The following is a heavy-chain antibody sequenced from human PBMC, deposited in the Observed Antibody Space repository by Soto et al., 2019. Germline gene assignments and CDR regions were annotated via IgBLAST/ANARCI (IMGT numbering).Heavy chain of an antibody. CDR1: RFTFRDHA. V-gene: IGHV3-33*01. CDR2: IWNDGSNK. CDR3: ARALFPDVDIYAMDV. J-gene: IGHJ6*02. D-gene: IGHD5-12*01. Sequence: PGGSLRLSCAASRFTFRDHAMHWVRQAPGKGREWLAIIWNDGSNKFYAGSVQGRFTISRDNSKNTVYLQMNTLSAEDTAVYYCARALFPDVDIYAMDVWGQGTTVTVSS.